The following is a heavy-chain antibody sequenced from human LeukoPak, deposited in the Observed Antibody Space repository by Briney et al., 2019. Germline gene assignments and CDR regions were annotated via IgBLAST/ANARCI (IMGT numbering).Heavy chain of an antibody. CDR1: GGSISSGSYY. CDR3: ASSPCSGGSCYYFDY. Sequence: SETLSLTCTVSGGSISSGSYYWSWIRQPAGEGLEWIGRIYTSGSTNYNPSLKSRVTISVDTSKNQLSLKLSSVTAADTAVYYCASSPCSGGSCYYFDYWGQGTLVTVSS. V-gene: IGHV4-61*02. J-gene: IGHJ4*02. CDR2: IYTSGST. D-gene: IGHD2-15*01.